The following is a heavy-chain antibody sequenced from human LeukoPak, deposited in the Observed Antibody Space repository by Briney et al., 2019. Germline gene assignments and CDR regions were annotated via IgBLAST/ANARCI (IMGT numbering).Heavy chain of an antibody. D-gene: IGHD1-1*01. V-gene: IGHV3-23*01. CDR1: GFIFSGSV. CDR2: ISSSGSDT. CDR3: ASKTGRTGTYN. Sequence: GGSLRLSCAASGFIFSGSVMIWARQAPGKGLDWVSSISSSGSDTFYADSVKGRCAISRDNSKNTLFLQLNSLRAEDTAIYHCASKTGRTGTYNWGQGILVTVSS. J-gene: IGHJ4*02.